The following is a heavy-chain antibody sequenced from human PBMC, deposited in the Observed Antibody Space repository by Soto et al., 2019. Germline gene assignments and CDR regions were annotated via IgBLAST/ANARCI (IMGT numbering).Heavy chain of an antibody. Sequence: QVQLVESGGGVVQPGRSLRVSCAASGFTFRNYAIHWVRQAPGKGLEWVAVISFDGRNKYYADSVKGRFTISRDNSKNTLYLQMNSLRGEDTAVYYCARGGDRAARPEGDYFSGVDVWGQGTAVTVSS. V-gene: IGHV3-30*04. CDR1: GFTFRNYA. J-gene: IGHJ6*02. CDR2: ISFDGRNK. CDR3: ARGGDRAARPEGDYFSGVDV. D-gene: IGHD6-6*01.